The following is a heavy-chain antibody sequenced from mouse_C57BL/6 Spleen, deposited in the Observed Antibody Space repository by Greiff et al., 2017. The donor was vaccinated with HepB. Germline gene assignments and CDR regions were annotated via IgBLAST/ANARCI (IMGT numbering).Heavy chain of an antibody. V-gene: IGHV5-17*01. CDR3: AKTAQAWFAY. CDR1: GFTFSDYG. Sequence: EVKLVESGGGLVKPGGSLKLSCAASGFTFSDYGMHWVRQAPEKGLEWVAYISSGSSTIYYADTVKGRFTISRDNAKNTLFLQMTSLRSEDTAMYYCAKTAQAWFAYWGQGTLVTVSA. CDR2: ISSGSSTI. D-gene: IGHD3-2*02. J-gene: IGHJ3*01.